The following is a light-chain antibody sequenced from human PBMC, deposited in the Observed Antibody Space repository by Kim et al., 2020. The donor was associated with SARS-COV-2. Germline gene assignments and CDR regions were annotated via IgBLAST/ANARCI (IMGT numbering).Light chain of an antibody. CDR3: QQFRT. CDR1: QDITNY. CDR2: DAS. V-gene: IGKV1-33*01. Sequence: DIQMTQSPSSLSASVGDRVTITCQASQDITNYLNWYQQKPGEAPKLLICDASNLETGVPSRFSGSGSGTDFTFTISSQQPEDIATYYCQQFRTFGQGTKLEI. J-gene: IGKJ2*02.